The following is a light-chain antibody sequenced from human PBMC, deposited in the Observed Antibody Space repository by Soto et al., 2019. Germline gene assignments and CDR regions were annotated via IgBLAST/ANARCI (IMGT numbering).Light chain of an antibody. CDR2: DVS. Sequence: DIQMTQSPSTLSASIGDRVTLTCRASQSLTGRLAWYQQKPGRPPKLLIYDVSILDSGVPSRFSGSESGTDFTLTISSLRPDDFATFYGQQYKVYPYTFGQGTRLDI. J-gene: IGKJ2*01. CDR1: QSLTGR. CDR3: QQYKVYPYT. V-gene: IGKV1-5*01.